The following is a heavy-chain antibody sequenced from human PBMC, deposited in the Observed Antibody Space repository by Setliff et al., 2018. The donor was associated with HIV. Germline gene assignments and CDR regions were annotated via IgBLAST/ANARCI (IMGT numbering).Heavy chain of an antibody. CDR1: GFTFSSYS. V-gene: IGHV3-21*01. CDR3: AKLPFPRGGTSGD. CDR2: ISSSSSCI. J-gene: IGHJ4*02. Sequence: GGSLRLSCAASGFTFSSYSMNWVRQAPGKGLEWVSSISSSSSCIYYADSVKGRFTISRDNSENTMSLEMNSLKAEDTAMYYCAKLPFPRGGTSGDWGQGTLVTVSS. D-gene: IGHD2-15*01.